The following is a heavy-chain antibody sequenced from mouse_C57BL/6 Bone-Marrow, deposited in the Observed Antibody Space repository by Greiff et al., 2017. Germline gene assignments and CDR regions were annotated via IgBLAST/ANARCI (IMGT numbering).Heavy chain of an antibody. CDR2: IYPRSGNT. CDR1: GYTFTSYG. V-gene: IGHV1-81*01. Sequence: VKLQQSGAELARPGASVKLSCKASGYTFTSYGISWVKPRTGQGLEWIGEIYPRSGNTYYNEKCKGKAPLTADKSSSTAYMELRSLTSEYSAVYFCARENYYGSSSYYFDYWGQGTTLTVSS. J-gene: IGHJ2*01. CDR3: ARENYYGSSSYYFDY. D-gene: IGHD1-1*01.